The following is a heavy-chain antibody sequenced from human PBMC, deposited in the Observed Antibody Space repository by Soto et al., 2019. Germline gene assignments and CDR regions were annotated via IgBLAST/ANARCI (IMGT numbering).Heavy chain of an antibody. CDR3: ARTRPVLYCSGGSCYNDY. D-gene: IGHD2-15*01. J-gene: IGHJ4*02. V-gene: IGHV1-8*01. CDR1: GYTFTSYD. Sequence: ASVKVSCKASGYTFTSYDINWVRQATGQGLEWMGWMNPNSGNTGYAQKFQGRVTMTRNTSISTAYMELSSRRSEDTAVYYCARTRPVLYCSGGSCYNDYWGQGTLVTVSS. CDR2: MNPNSGNT.